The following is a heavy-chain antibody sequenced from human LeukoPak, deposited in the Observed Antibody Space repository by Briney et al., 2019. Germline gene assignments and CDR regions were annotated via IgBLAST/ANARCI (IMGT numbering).Heavy chain of an antibody. CDR3: ARILRLHTPRAFDI. D-gene: IGHD5-24*01. J-gene: IGHJ3*02. V-gene: IGHV3-7*05. Sequence: GGSLRLSCAGSGFTFSSHWINCARPAPGKALEWVANMREDGSDKYYVDSVKGRFTVSRDNTKNSVYLQMNSLRAEDTAVYYCARILRLHTPRAFDIWGQGTMVTVSS. CDR1: GFTFSSHW. CDR2: MREDGSDK.